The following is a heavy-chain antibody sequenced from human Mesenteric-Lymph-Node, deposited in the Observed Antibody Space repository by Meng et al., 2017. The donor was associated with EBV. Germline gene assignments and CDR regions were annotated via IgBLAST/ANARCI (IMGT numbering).Heavy chain of an antibody. CDR1: GYTLTNYG. J-gene: IGHJ4*02. CDR2: INAYNGDT. D-gene: IGHD2-21*01. CDR3: ARVEVGITSGDY. V-gene: IGHV1-18*04. Sequence: QAQLWQSGGEVKKPGASVKVSCKASGYTLTNYGITWVRQAPGQGLEWMGWINAYNGDTNYAQTLQGRVTMTTDTSTSTAYMELRSLRSDDTAVYYCARVEVGITSGDYWGQGTLVTVSS.